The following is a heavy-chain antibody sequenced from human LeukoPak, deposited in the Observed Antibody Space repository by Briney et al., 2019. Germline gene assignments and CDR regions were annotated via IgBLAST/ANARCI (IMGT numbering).Heavy chain of an antibody. Sequence: GGSLRLSCAAYGFTFSTYNMNWVRQAPGKGLEWVSSISSSGSNTYYADSVKGRFTISRDNAENSLYLQMNSLRAEDTAVYYCARGRGANPPYYFGYWGQGTLVTVSS. CDR2: ISSSGSNT. CDR3: ARGRGANPPYYFGY. CDR1: GFTFSTYN. V-gene: IGHV3-21*01. J-gene: IGHJ4*02. D-gene: IGHD1-26*01.